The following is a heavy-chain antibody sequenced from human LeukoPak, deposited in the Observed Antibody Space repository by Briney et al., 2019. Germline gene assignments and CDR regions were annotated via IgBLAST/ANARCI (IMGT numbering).Heavy chain of an antibody. J-gene: IGHJ4*02. CDR1: GGTFSSYA. CDR2: IIPIFGTA. D-gene: IGHD6-13*01. Sequence: GSSVKVSCRASGGTFSSYAISWVRQAPGQGLEWMGGIIPIFGTANYAQKFQGRVTITADESTSTAYMELSSLRSEDTAVYYCARVGEQQLAGLDYWGQGTLVTVSS. V-gene: IGHV1-69*01. CDR3: ARVGEQQLAGLDY.